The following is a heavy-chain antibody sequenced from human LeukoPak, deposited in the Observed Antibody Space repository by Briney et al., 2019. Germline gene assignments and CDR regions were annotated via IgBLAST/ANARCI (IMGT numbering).Heavy chain of an antibody. D-gene: IGHD2-2*02. CDR1: EGSLSSNSYY. CDR3: AKYCSTSSCHSRRAFDI. J-gene: IGHJ3*02. CDR2: IYYSGST. V-gene: IGHV4-39*01. Sequence: PSETLSLTCTVSEGSLSSNSYYWGWIPQPPGKGLEWVGTIYYSGSTYYSPSLKSRVAISVDTSKNQFSLKLSSVTAADTAVYYCAKYCSTSSCHSRRAFDIWGQGTMVTVSS.